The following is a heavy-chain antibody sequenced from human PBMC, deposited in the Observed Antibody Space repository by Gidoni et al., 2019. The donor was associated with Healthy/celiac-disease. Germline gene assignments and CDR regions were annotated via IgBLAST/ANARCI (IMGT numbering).Heavy chain of an antibody. J-gene: IGHJ5*02. V-gene: IGHV4-59*01. Sequence: QVQLQESGPGLVKPSETLSLTCTVSGGSISSYYWSWIRQPPGKGLEWIGYIYYSGSTNYNPSLKSRVTISVDTSKNQFSLKLSSVTAADTAVYYCARFPDSSSWYGFDPWGQGTLVTVSS. CDR3: ARFPDSSSWYGFDP. D-gene: IGHD6-13*01. CDR2: IYYSGST. CDR1: GGSISSYY.